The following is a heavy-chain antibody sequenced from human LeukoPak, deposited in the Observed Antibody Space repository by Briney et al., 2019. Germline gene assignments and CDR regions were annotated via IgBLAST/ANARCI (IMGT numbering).Heavy chain of an antibody. D-gene: IGHD1-26*01. J-gene: IGHJ4*02. CDR2: IYPGDPDT. V-gene: IGHV5-51*01. CDR3: ARHPAIGSSGSYYFDY. CDR1: GYSFTSYW. Sequence: GESLKISCKVSGYSFTSYWIAWVRQMPGKGLEWMGFIYPGDPDTRYSPSFQGQVTISADKSISTAYLQWSSLKASDTAMFYCARHPAIGSSGSYYFDYWGQGTLVTVSS.